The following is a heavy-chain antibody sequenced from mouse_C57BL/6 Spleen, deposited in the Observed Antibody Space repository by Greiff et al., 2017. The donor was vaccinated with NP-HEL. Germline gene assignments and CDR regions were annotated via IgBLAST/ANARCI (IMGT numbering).Heavy chain of an antibody. J-gene: IGHJ1*03. CDR3: AREKIDYYGSSSWYFDV. V-gene: IGHV1-82*01. CDR2: IYPGDGDT. D-gene: IGHD1-1*01. Sequence: VQLQQSGPELVKPGASVKISCKASGYAFSSSWMNWVKQRPGKGLEWIGRIYPGDGDTNYNGKFKGKATLTADKSSSTAYMQLSSLTSEDSAVYFCAREKIDYYGSSSWYFDVWGTGTTVTVSS. CDR1: GYAFSSSW.